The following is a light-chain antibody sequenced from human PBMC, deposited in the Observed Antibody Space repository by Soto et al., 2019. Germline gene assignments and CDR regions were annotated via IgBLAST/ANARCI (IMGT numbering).Light chain of an antibody. J-gene: IGKJ5*01. CDR3: QQSYMDPIT. V-gene: IGKV1-39*01. CDR1: QSISTY. Sequence: IQMTQSASSLSASVGHSVTITCRASQSISTYLNWYQKKQGKAPNLLIYDASRLQSGVPSRFSGSGGGTDFNLSISSVQPEDFATYFCQQSYMDPITFGQGTRLEIK. CDR2: DAS.